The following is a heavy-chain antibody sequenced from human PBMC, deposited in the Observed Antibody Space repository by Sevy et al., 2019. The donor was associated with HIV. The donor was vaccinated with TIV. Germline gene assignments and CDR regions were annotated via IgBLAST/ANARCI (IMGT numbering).Heavy chain of an antibody. J-gene: IGHJ4*02. CDR2: IYPGDSDT. Sequence: GESLKISCKGSGYTFTNYWIGWVRQMPGKGLEWMGIIYPGDSDTRYSPSFQGQVTISADKSISTANLQWSSLKASDTAMYYCARYPNVVVPAAEYYFDYWGQGTLVTVSS. CDR1: GYTFTNYW. CDR3: ARYPNVVVPAAEYYFDY. V-gene: IGHV5-51*01. D-gene: IGHD2-2*01.